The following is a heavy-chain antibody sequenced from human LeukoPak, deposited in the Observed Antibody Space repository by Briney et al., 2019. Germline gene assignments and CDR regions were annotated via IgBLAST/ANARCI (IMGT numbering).Heavy chain of an antibody. J-gene: IGHJ3*02. CDR2: INLDGSEK. CDR1: GFTFRSHW. CDR3: ARDSEHSSSFAFDI. V-gene: IGHV3-7*01. Sequence: QAGGSLRLSCVASGFTFRSHWMSWVRQAPGKGLGWVANINLDGSEKYYVDSVMGRFTVSRDNAENSLYLQINSLRADDTAVYFCARDSEHSSSFAFDIWGQGTMVTVSS. D-gene: IGHD6-13*01.